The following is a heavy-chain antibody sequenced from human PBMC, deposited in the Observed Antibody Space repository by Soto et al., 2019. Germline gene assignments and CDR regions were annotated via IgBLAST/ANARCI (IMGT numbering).Heavy chain of an antibody. Sequence: PGGSLRLSWEASGFSLSSYWMHWVRQAPGTGLVWVSRINPDGRSTSYVDSVKGRFTISRDNARNTVYLQMNSLRVEDTAVYYCAREANWIRDYWGQGILVTVSS. CDR2: INPDGRST. CDR1: GFSLSSYW. V-gene: IGHV3-74*01. CDR3: AREANWIRDY. D-gene: IGHD1-1*01. J-gene: IGHJ4*02.